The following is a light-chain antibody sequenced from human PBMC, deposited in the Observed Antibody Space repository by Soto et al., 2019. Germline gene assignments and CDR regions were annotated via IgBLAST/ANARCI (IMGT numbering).Light chain of an antibody. CDR1: SSDVGGYNS. CDR2: DVT. Sequence: QSALAQPRSVSGSPGQSVTISCSGTSSDVGGYNSVSWYQQFPGKAPKLMIYDVTKRPSGVPDRFSGSKSGNTASLTISGLQAEDEADYYCCSYAASYTLVFGGGTNSPS. CDR3: CSYAASYTLV. J-gene: IGLJ2*01. V-gene: IGLV2-11*01.